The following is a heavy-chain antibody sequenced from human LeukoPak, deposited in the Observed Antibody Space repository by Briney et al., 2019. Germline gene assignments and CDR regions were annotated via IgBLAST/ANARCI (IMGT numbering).Heavy chain of an antibody. CDR3: ASWALYYHDSSGYVRDY. Sequence: GGSLRLSCAASGLGFRDYNIGWFAKAPGKGLEGVSYFSVSGSTKYYADSVKGRFTISRDNAKNSLYLQMNSLRAEDTAVYYCASWALYYHDSSGYVRDYWGQGTLVTVSS. V-gene: IGHV3-11*01. D-gene: IGHD3-22*01. CDR1: GLGFRDYN. CDR2: FSVSGSTK. J-gene: IGHJ4*02.